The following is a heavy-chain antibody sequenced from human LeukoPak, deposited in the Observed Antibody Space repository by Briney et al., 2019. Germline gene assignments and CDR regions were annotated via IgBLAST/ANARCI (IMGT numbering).Heavy chain of an antibody. CDR2: IKQDGSEK. Sequence: GGSLRLSCAASGFTFSSYWMSWVRQAPGKGLEWGANIKQDGSEKYYVDSVKGRFTISRDNANNSLYLQMHSPRAEDTAVYYCARGFEYSSSSVLGYWGQGTLVTVSS. D-gene: IGHD6-6*01. V-gene: IGHV3-7*01. J-gene: IGHJ4*02. CDR3: ARGFEYSSSSVLGY. CDR1: GFTFSSYW.